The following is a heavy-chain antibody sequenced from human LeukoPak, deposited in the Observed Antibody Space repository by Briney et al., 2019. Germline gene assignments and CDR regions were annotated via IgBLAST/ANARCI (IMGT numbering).Heavy chain of an antibody. V-gene: IGHV4-59*01. J-gene: IGHJ4*02. Sequence: SETLSLTCTVSGGSISGYYWSWIRQPPGKGLEWIGYIYYSGSTNYNPSLKSRVTISVDTSKNQFSLKLSSVTAADTAVYYCAREPYYYGSGSYSGFDYWGQGTLVTVSS. D-gene: IGHD3-10*01. CDR2: IYYSGST. CDR1: GGSISGYY. CDR3: AREPYYYGSGSYSGFDY.